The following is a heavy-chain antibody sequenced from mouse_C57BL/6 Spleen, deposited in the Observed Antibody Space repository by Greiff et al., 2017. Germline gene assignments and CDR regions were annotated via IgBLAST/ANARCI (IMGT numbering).Heavy chain of an antibody. CDR2: IDPETGGT. CDR1: GYTFTDYE. J-gene: IGHJ2*01. Sequence: QVQLQQPGAELVRPGASVTLSCKASGYTFTDYEMHWVKQTPVHGLEWIGAIDPETGGTAYNQKFKGKAILTADKSSSTAYMELRSLTSEDSAVYYCTRSRGGSSYASFDYWGQGTTLTVSS. CDR3: TRSRGGSSYASFDY. V-gene: IGHV1-15*01. D-gene: IGHD1-1*01.